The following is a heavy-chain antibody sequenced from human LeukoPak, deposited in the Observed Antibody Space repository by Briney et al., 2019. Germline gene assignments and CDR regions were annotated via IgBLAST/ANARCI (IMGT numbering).Heavy chain of an antibody. V-gene: IGHV3-23*01. CDR1: GFTFSSYA. CDR3: AKDYGSGSYLVDY. J-gene: IGHJ4*02. D-gene: IGHD3-10*01. Sequence: TGGSLRLSCAASGFTFSSYAMSWVRQAPGKGLEWVSAISGSGGSTYYADSVKGRFTISRDNSRNTLYLQMNSLRAEDTAVYYCAKDYGSGSYLVDYWGQGALVTVSS. CDR2: ISGSGGST.